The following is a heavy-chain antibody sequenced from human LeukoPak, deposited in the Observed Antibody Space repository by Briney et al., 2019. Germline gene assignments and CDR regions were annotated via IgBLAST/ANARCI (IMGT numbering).Heavy chain of an antibody. CDR3: ARDEVPYCSSTSCSFKTFDI. D-gene: IGHD2-2*01. V-gene: IGHV1-18*01. J-gene: IGHJ3*02. CDR1: GYTFTSYG. CDR2: ISAYNGNT. Sequence: EASVKVSCKASGYTFTSYGISWVRQAPGQGLEWMGWISAYNGNTNYAQKLLGRVTMTTDTSTSTAYMELRSLRSDDTAVYYCARDEVPYCSSTSCSFKTFDIWGQGTMVTVSS.